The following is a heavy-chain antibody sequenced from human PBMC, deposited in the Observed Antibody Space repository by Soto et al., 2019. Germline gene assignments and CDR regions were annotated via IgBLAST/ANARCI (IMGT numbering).Heavy chain of an antibody. Sequence: PSETLSLTCAVYGGSFSGYYWSWIRQPPGKGLEWIGEINHSGSTNYNPSLKSRVTISVDTSKNQFSLKLSSVTAADTAVYYCARGRITMVRGVIIHYYYYGMDVWGQGTTVTVSS. J-gene: IGHJ6*02. V-gene: IGHV4-34*01. CDR3: ARGRITMVRGVIIHYYYYGMDV. CDR1: GGSFSGYY. D-gene: IGHD3-10*01. CDR2: INHSGST.